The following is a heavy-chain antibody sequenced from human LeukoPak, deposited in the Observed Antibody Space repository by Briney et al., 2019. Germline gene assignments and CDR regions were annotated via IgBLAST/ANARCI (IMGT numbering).Heavy chain of an antibody. Sequence: GRSLRLSCAASGFTFSSYGMHWVRQAPGKGLEWIPYISGSGSNIYYADSVKGRFTISRDNARNSLYLQMNSLRAEDTAVYYCARGLRKGRYFDFWGQGTLVTVSS. CDR1: GFTFSSYG. D-gene: IGHD3-16*01. CDR2: ISGSGSNI. V-gene: IGHV3-48*04. CDR3: ARGLRKGRYFDF. J-gene: IGHJ4*02.